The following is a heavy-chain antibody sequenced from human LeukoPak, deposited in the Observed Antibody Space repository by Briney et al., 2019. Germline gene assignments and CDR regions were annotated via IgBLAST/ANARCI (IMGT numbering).Heavy chain of an antibody. CDR3: SRSQFDY. CDR2: ISGDGTIK. Sequence: PGGPLRLSCEPSGFPFSSYWMLWVRHAPGKGLVWVSRISGDGTIKTYADFVRGRFIVSRDNTKNILYLQMNSLKVEDTATYFCSRSQFDYWGQGVLVTVSS. CDR1: GFPFSSYW. V-gene: IGHV3-74*03. J-gene: IGHJ4*02.